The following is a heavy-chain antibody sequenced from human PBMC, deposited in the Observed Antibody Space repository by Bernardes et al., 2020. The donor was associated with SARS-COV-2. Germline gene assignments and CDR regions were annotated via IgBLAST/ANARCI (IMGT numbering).Heavy chain of an antibody. Sequence: SETLSLTCTVSGGSISSSSYYWGWIRQPPGKGLEWIGSIYYSGSTYYNPSLKSRVTISVDTSKNQFSLKLSSVTAADTAVYYCARLAERLLWFGELLDVWGQGTTVTVSS. D-gene: IGHD3-10*01. CDR2: IYYSGST. CDR1: GGSISSSSYY. CDR3: ARLAERLLWFGELLDV. V-gene: IGHV4-39*01. J-gene: IGHJ6*02.